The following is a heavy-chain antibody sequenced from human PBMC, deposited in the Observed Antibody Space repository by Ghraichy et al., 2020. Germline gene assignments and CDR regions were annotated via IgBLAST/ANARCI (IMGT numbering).Heavy chain of an antibody. CDR1: GFTFTSSA. V-gene: IGHV1-58*02. CDR3: AADTGTLQGPDFN. D-gene: IGHD1-14*01. CDR2: IVVGSGNT. J-gene: IGHJ4*02. Sequence: SVKVSCKASGFTFTSSAMQWVRQARGQRLEWIGWIVVGSGNTNYAQKFQERVTITRDMSTSTAYMELSSLRSEDTAVYYCAADTGTLQGPDFNWGQGTLVTVSS.